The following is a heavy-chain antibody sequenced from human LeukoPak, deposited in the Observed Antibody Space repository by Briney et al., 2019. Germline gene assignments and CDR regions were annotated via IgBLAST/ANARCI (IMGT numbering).Heavy chain of an antibody. V-gene: IGHV3-23*01. CDR2: ISVGGGST. CDR3: AELGITMIGGV. D-gene: IGHD3-10*02. J-gene: IGHJ6*04. CDR1: GFTFSSYA. Sequence: GGSLRLSCAASGFTFSSYAMSWVRQAPGKGLEWVSTISVGGGSTYYADSVKGRFTISRDNSKNTLYLQMNSLRAEDTAVYYCAELGITMIGGVWGKGTTVTISS.